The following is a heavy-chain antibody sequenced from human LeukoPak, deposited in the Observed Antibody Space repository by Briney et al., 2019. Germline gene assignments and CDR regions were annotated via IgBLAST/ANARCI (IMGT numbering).Heavy chain of an antibody. Sequence: SETLSLTCTVSGGSISSASYYWSWIRQPAGKGLEWIGEINHSGSTNYNPSLKSRVTISVDTSKNQFSLKLSSVTAADTAVYYCARQGSSGYLPRSRYFQHWGQGTLVTVSS. CDR3: ARQGSSGYLPRSRYFQH. D-gene: IGHD3-22*01. J-gene: IGHJ1*01. V-gene: IGHV4-61*10. CDR2: INHSGST. CDR1: GGSISSASYY.